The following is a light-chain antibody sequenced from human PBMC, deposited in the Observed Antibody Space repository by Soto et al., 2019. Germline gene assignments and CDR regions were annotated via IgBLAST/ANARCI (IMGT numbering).Light chain of an antibody. CDR3: QTWGTGFRV. CDR1: SGHSSYT. CDR2: LNSDGSH. Sequence: QSVLTQSPSASASLGASVKLTCTLSSGHSSYTIAWHQQQPEKGPRYLMKLNSDGSHRKGDGIPDRFSGSSSGAERYLTISSLQSEDEADYYCQTWGTGFRVFGRGTKLTVL. J-gene: IGLJ3*02. V-gene: IGLV4-69*01.